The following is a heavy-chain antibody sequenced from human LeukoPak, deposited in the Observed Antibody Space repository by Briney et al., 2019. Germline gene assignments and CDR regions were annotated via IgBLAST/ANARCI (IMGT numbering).Heavy chain of an antibody. CDR1: GFIFSSYA. CDR2: ISGSGGST. CDR3: AKDSGSYSAYIDY. Sequence: PGGSLRLSCAASGFIFSSYAMSWVRQAPGKGLEWVSAISGSGGSTYYADSVKGRFTISRDNSKNTLYLQMNSLRAEDTAVYYCAKDSGSYSAYIDYWGQGTLVTVPS. J-gene: IGHJ4*02. D-gene: IGHD1-26*01. V-gene: IGHV3-23*01.